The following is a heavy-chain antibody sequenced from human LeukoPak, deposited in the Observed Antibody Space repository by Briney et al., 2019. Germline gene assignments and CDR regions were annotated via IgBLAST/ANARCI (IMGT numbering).Heavy chain of an antibody. CDR3: AKGPLSGFSPDY. Sequence: GGSLRLSCAASGFTFSSYAMSWVRQAPGKGLEWVSSISGGGGSTYYANSVKGRFTISRDNSKNTLYLQVNSLRAEDTAVYYCAKGPLSGFSPDYWGQGTLVTVSS. J-gene: IGHJ4*02. CDR2: ISGGGGST. D-gene: IGHD3-3*01. CDR1: GFTFSSYA. V-gene: IGHV3-23*01.